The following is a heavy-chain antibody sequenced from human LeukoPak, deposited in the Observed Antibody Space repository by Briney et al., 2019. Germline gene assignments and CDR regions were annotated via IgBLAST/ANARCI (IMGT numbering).Heavy chain of an antibody. D-gene: IGHD3-10*02. CDR3: AEPGITMIGGV. J-gene: IGHJ6*04. Sequence: GASVKVSCKASGYTFTSYYMHWVRQAPGQGLEWMGIINPSGGSTSYAQKFQGRVTMTRDMSTSTVYMELSSLRSEDTAVYCCAEPGITMIGGVWGKGTTVTISS. CDR2: INPSGGST. CDR1: GYTFTSYY. V-gene: IGHV1-46*01.